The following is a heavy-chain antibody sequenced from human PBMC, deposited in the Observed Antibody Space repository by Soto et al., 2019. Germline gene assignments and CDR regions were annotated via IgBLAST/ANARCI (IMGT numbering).Heavy chain of an antibody. CDR3: AKGGSSGYYYIYYFDY. Sequence: GGSLRLSCAASGFTFTFSSYAMSWVRQAPGKGLEWVSAISGSGGSTYYADSVKGRFTISRDNSKNTLYLQMNSLRAEDTAVYYCAKGGSSGYYYIYYFDYWGQGTLVTVSS. J-gene: IGHJ4*02. V-gene: IGHV3-23*01. D-gene: IGHD3-22*01. CDR2: ISGSGGST. CDR1: GFTFTFSSYA.